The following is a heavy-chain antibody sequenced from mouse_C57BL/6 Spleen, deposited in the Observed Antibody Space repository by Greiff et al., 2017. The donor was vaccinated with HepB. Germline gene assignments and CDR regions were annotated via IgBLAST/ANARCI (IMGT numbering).Heavy chain of an antibody. CDR2: INPSSGYT. J-gene: IGHJ4*01. V-gene: IGHV1-4*01. CDR1: GYTFTSYT. CDR3: ARRGVDY. Sequence: VKLMESGAELARPGASVKMSCKASGYTFTSYTMHWVKQRPGQGLEWIGYINPSSGYTKYNQKFKDKATLTADKSSSTAYMKLSSLTSEDSAVYYCARRGVDYWGQGTSVTVSS.